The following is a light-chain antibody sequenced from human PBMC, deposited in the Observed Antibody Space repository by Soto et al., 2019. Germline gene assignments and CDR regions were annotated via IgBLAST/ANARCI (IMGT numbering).Light chain of an antibody. Sequence: DIVMTQSPDSLAVSLGEGASISCKSSQTILYSSNNKSYLAWYQQSPGQPPKLLIYWASTRESGVPDRFSGSGSGTDFTLTISSLQAEDLAVYYCQQYYTTPRTFGQGTKVEIK. CDR1: QTILYSSNNKSY. J-gene: IGKJ1*01. V-gene: IGKV4-1*01. CDR3: QQYYTTPRT. CDR2: WAS.